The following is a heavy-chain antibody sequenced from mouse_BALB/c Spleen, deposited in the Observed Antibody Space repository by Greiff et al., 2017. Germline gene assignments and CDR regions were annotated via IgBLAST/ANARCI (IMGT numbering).Heavy chain of an antibody. CDR1: GYSITSDYA. CDR2: ISYSGST. D-gene: IGHD4-1*01. J-gene: IGHJ1*01. Sequence: ESGPGLVKPSQSLSLTCTVTGYSITSDYAWNWIRQFPGNKLEWMGYISYSGSTSYNPSLKSRISITRDTSKNQFFLQLNSVTTEDTATYYCAKLGPYWYFDVWGAGTTVTVSS. V-gene: IGHV3-2*02. CDR3: AKLGPYWYFDV.